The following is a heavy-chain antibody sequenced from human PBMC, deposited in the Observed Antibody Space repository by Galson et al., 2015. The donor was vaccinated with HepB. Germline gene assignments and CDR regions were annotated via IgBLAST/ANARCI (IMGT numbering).Heavy chain of an antibody. V-gene: IGHV3-23*01. Sequence: FLRHSRAASGFTFSSSAMSWVRQAPGKGLEWVSAISGSRGSTYYADSVQGRFTISRDNSKNTMYLQMNSLRAEDTAVYYCAKGTWFGELKTALDYWGQGTLVTVSS. CDR1: GFTFSSSA. CDR2: ISGSRGST. D-gene: IGHD3-10*01. CDR3: AKGTWFGELKTALDY. J-gene: IGHJ4*02.